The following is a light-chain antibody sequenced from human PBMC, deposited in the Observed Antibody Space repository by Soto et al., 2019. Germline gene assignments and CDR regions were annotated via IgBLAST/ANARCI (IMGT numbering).Light chain of an antibody. CDR2: EGS. V-gene: IGLV2-23*01. CDR1: TRDVGGFNY. J-gene: IGLJ3*02. Sequence: QSALTQTASVSGSPGQSITISCTGTTRDVGGFNYVSWYQHHPGKAPKLMIYEGSKRPSGVSNRFSGSKSGNTASLTISGLQAEDEADYYCCSYAGSSCWVFGGGTKLTVL. CDR3: CSYAGSSCWV.